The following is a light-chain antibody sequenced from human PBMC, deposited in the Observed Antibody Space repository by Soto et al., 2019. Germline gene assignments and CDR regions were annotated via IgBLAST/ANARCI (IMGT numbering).Light chain of an antibody. CDR2: DAS. CDR1: QSINIW. Sequence: DIQMTQSPSTLSASVGDRVIITCRASQSINIWLAWYQLKPGKAPKLLIYDASSLESGVPSRFSGSGSGTEFTLPISSLQPDDFATYYCQKYHSYSRPCPFGQGTKLEIK. J-gene: IGKJ2*02. CDR3: QKYHSYSRPCP. V-gene: IGKV1-5*01.